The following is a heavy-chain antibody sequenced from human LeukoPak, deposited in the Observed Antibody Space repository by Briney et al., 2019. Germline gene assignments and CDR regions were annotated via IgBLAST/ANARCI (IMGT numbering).Heavy chain of an antibody. CDR1: GDSVSSNSVA. V-gene: IGHV6-1*01. J-gene: IGHJ3*02. D-gene: IGHD2-8*01. Sequence: SQTLSLSCAIFGDSVSSNSVAWNWIRQSPSRGLEWLGRAYSRSKGNKDYAISVKSRININTDTSRNQFSLQLNSVTPEDTAVYYCARGSNSAFDIWGQGTKVTVSS. CDR2: AYSRSKGNK. CDR3: ARGSNSAFDI.